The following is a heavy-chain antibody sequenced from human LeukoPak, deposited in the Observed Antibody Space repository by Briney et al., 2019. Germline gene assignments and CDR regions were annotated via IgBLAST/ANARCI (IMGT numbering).Heavy chain of an antibody. D-gene: IGHD1-26*01. V-gene: IGHV3-23*01. CDR3: AKGGKWDVTPFDY. CDR2: MGCGGGSI. J-gene: IGHJ4*02. Sequence: PGGSLRLSCAASGFTFTSYSMNWVRQAPGKWLEWVSTMGCGGGSIYCAVSVKGRFTMSRDNSKNTLYLQVNSLRAEETAVYYCAKGGKWDVTPFDYWGQGTLVTVSS. CDR1: GFTFTSYS.